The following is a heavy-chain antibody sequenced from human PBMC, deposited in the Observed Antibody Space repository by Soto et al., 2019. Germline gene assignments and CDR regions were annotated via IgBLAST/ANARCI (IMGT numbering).Heavy chain of an antibody. CDR3: ARASGLSIYNWFDP. CDR2: IYFSGST. J-gene: IGHJ5*02. Sequence: SETLSLTCSVSNGSIDGFYWNWIRQSPEKGLEWIGQIYFSGSTIYSPSFKSRVTLSVDSSKSQVALRLTSVTAADTAVYFCARASGLSIYNWFDPWGQGILVTVSS. CDR1: NGSIDGFY. D-gene: IGHD3-10*01. V-gene: IGHV4-59*01.